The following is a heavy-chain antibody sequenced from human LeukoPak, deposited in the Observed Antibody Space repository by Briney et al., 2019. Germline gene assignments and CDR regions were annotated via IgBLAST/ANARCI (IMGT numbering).Heavy chain of an antibody. CDR3: ARHAYYYDSSGYLGGYFDY. Sequence: SETPSLTCTVSVGSISSRPYYWGWIRQPPGKGLEWIGSIYYSGRTDYNPSLKSRVTISVDTSKNQFSLKLSSVTAADTAVYYCARHAYYYDSSGYLGGYFDYWGQGTLVTVSS. D-gene: IGHD3-22*01. V-gene: IGHV4-39*01. CDR1: VGSISSRPYY. CDR2: IYYSGRT. J-gene: IGHJ4*02.